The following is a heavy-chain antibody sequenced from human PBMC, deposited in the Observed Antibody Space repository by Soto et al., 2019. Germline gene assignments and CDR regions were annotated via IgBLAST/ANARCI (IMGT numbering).Heavy chain of an antibody. J-gene: IGHJ6*02. CDR1: GFTFSSYG. CDR2: ISYDGSNK. CDR3: AKVRLPPNPYSSSSHYYYYGMDA. Sequence: PGGALRLSCAASGFTFSSYGMHWVRQAPGKGLEWVAVISYDGSNKYYADSVKGRFTISRDNSRNTLYLQMNSLRAEDTAVYYCAKVRLPPNPYSSSSHYYYYGMDAWGQGTTVTVSS. D-gene: IGHD6-13*01. V-gene: IGHV3-30*18.